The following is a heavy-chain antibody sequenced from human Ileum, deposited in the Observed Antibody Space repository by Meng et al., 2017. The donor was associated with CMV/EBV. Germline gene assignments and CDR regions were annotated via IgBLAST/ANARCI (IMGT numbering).Heavy chain of an antibody. CDR1: GGSITSYY. CDR3: AKGTGVTDPFDY. D-gene: IGHD1-14*01. CDR2: IYVSGST. J-gene: IGHJ4*02. Sequence: QVPRQESGPGLVKPSETLSLTCSISGGSITSYYWSWIRQPAGKGLEWIGRIYVSGSTNYNPSLKSRVTMSVDTSKNQFSLKLSSVTAADTAIYYCAKGTGVTDPFDYWGQGTLVTVSS. V-gene: IGHV4-4*07.